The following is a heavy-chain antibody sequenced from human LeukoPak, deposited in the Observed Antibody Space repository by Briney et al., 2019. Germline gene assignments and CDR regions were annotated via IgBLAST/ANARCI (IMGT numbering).Heavy chain of an antibody. V-gene: IGHV3-48*04. J-gene: IGHJ6*03. CDR3: ARIDGPTVFTYYMDL. CDR2: ISPRSETI. CDR1: GFSFNRRG. Sequence: GESLRLSCATSGFSFNRRGMNWVRQPPGKGLEWVSYISPRSETIFYAESVQGRFAVSRDDAKGSLYLQMHTLRVEDTAVYYCARIDGPTVFTYYMDLWGKGTTVTAAS. D-gene: IGHD3-16*01.